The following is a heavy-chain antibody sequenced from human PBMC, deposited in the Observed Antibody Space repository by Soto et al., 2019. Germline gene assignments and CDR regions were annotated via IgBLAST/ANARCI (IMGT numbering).Heavy chain of an antibody. CDR1: GGTFSSYA. CDR3: ARLARWVYCSGGSCSHHTNYYYYRMDV. Sequence: ASVKVSCKASGGTFSSYAISWVRQAPGQGLEWMGGIIPIFATANYAQKFQRRVTITADQSTSTAYMELSSLRSEHTAVYYCARLARWVYCSGGSCSHHTNYYYYRMDVWRQGTTVTVSS. CDR2: IIPIFATA. J-gene: IGHJ6*02. V-gene: IGHV1-69*13. D-gene: IGHD2-15*01.